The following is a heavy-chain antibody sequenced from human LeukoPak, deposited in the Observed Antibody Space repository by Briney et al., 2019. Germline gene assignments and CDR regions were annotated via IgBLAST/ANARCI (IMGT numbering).Heavy chain of an antibody. Sequence: SETLSLTCTVSGGSISSYYWSWIRQPPGKGLEWIGYIYYSGSTNYNPSLKSRVTISVDTSKNQFSLKLSSVTAAGTAVYYCARTTFRVADNWFDPWGQGTLVTVSS. D-gene: IGHD2/OR15-2a*01. CDR1: GGSISSYY. V-gene: IGHV4-59*01. CDR3: ARTTFRVADNWFDP. J-gene: IGHJ5*02. CDR2: IYYSGST.